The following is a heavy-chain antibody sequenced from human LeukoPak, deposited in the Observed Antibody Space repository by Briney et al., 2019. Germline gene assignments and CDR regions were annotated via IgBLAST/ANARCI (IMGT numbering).Heavy chain of an antibody. V-gene: IGHV3-48*03. CDR1: GFTFSSYE. CDR3: ARDPNYGSGSDDAFDI. J-gene: IGHJ3*02. CDR2: ISSSGSTI. D-gene: IGHD3-10*01. Sequence: GGSLRLSCAASGFTFSSYEMNWVRQAPGKGLEWVSYISSSGSTIYYADSVKGRFTISRDNAKNSLYLQMNSLRAEDTAVYYCARDPNYGSGSDDAFDIWGQGTMVTVSS.